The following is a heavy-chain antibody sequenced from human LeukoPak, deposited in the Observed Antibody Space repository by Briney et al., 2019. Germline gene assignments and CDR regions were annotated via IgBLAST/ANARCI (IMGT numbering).Heavy chain of an antibody. V-gene: IGHV4-59*12. D-gene: IGHD2-21*02. CDR1: GGSISSYY. CDR3: ARGSMVARLVVVTAHPGINWFDP. CDR2: IYYSGST. J-gene: IGHJ5*02. Sequence: PSETLSLTCTVSGGSISSYYWSWIRQPPGKGLEWIGYIYYSGSTNYNPSLKSRVTISVDTSKNQFSLKLSSVTAADTAVYYCARGSMVARLVVVTAHPGINWFDPWGQGTLVTVSS.